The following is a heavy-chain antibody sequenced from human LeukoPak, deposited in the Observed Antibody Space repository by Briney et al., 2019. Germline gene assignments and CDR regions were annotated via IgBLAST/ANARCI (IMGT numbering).Heavy chain of an antibody. V-gene: IGHV4-61*02. CDR1: GGSISSGSYY. J-gene: IGHJ4*02. D-gene: IGHD6-19*01. Sequence: SQTLSLTCTVSGGSISSGSYYWSWIRQPAGKGLEWIGRIYTSGSTNYNPSLKSRVTISIDTSKNQFSLRLSSVTAADTAVYYCASNRGQWLFSDWGQGTLVTVSS. CDR2: IYTSGST. CDR3: ASNRGQWLFSD.